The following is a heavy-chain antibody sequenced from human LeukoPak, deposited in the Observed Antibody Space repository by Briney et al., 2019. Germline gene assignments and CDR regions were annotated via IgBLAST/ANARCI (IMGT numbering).Heavy chain of an antibody. Sequence: KPSETLSLTCAVYGGSFSGYYWSWIRQPPGKGLEWIGEINHSGSTNYNPSLKSRVTIPVDTSKNQFSLKLSSVTAADTAVYYCARGRYGNDYWGQGTLVTVSS. CDR3: ARGRYGNDY. V-gene: IGHV4-34*01. CDR1: GGSFSGYY. CDR2: INHSGST. D-gene: IGHD4-17*01. J-gene: IGHJ4*02.